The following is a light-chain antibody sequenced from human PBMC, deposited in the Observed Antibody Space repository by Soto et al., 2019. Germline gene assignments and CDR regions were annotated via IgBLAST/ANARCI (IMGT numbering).Light chain of an antibody. V-gene: IGLV2-14*01. J-gene: IGLJ2*01. CDR2: EVS. Sequence: QSVLTQPASVSGSPGQSITISCIGSSSEVGGYNYVSWYQHHPGRVPKPMVFEVSDRPSGVSSRFSGSKSGNTAYLTISGLQAEDEADYYCSSFSSTSTIVFGGGTKLTVL. CDR3: SSFSSTSTIV. CDR1: SSEVGGYNY.